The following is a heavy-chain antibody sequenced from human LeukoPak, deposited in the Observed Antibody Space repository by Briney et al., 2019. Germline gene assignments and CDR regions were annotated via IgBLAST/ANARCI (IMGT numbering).Heavy chain of an antibody. D-gene: IGHD6-13*01. CDR1: GGSISSGGYY. CDR3: ARHLYTSSPFDY. V-gene: IGHV4-31*03. Sequence: SETLSLTCTVSGGSISSGGYYWSWIRQHPGKGLEWIGYIYYSGSTYYNPSLKSRVTISVDTSKNQFSLKLNSVTAADTAVYYCARHLYTSSPFDYWGQGTLVTVSS. J-gene: IGHJ4*02. CDR2: IYYSGST.